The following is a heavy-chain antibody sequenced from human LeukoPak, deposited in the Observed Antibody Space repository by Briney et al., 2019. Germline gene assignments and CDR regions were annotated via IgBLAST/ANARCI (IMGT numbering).Heavy chain of an antibody. J-gene: IGHJ4*02. Sequence: PSEPLSLTCTVSGGSISSYYWSWIRQPPGKGLEWIGYIYYSGSTNYNPSLKSRVTISVDTSKNQFSLKLSSVTAADTAVYYCARAQQWLAPIDYWGQGTLVTVSS. D-gene: IGHD6-19*01. CDR1: GGSISSYY. CDR2: IYYSGST. CDR3: ARAQQWLAPIDY. V-gene: IGHV4-59*12.